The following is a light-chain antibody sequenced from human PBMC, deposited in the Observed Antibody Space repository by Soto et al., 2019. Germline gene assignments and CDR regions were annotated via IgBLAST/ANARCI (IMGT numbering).Light chain of an antibody. CDR3: QQSYSTPFT. Sequence: DIQMTQSPSSLSASVGDRVTITCRASQSISSYLNWYQQKPGKAPNLRIYAASSLQSGIPSRFRGNGSATDFTLTISSLPPEESATYYYQQSYSTPFTFGPGTKVDIK. V-gene: IGKV1-39*01. CDR2: AAS. J-gene: IGKJ3*01. CDR1: QSISSY.